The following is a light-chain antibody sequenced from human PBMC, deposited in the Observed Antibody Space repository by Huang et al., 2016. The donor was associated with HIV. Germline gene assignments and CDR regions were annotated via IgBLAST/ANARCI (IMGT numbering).Light chain of an antibody. CDR2: DAS. J-gene: IGKJ1*01. CDR1: QSVRHY. Sequence: EIVLTQSPATLSLSPEERATLSCRASQSVRHYLAWYQQKPGQAPRLLIYDASNRATGTPARVSGSGSGTDFTLTISSLEPEDFAVYYCQQRSDWPPWTFGQGTKVEIK. V-gene: IGKV3-11*01. CDR3: QQRSDWPPWT.